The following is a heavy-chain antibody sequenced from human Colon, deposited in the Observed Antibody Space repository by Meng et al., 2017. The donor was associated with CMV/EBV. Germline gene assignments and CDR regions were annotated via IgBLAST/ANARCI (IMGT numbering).Heavy chain of an antibody. CDR1: DLTVSNVV. CDR2: IKGEADGGTT. Sequence: SCVVSDLTVSNVVMNWVRQAPGKGLEWVGRIKGEADGGTTDYAAPVRGKFIISRDDSKNTVYLEMKNLQVDDAAVYYCSYGANYYFDYWGPGTLVTVSS. CDR3: SYGANYYFDY. D-gene: IGHD4/OR15-4a*01. J-gene: IGHJ4*02. V-gene: IGHV3-15*07.